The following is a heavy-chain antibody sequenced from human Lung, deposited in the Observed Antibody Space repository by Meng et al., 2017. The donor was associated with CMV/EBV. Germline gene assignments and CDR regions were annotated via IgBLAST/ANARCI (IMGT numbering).Heavy chain of an antibody. CDR2: VSWHGGDT. CDR3: AKELETSGYFHGAFES. CDR1: GCTVNEYT. D-gene: IGHD3-22*01. V-gene: IGHV3-43*01. J-gene: IGHJ4*02. Sequence: SGCTVNEYTRHWVRQVPVKGLEWVSCVSWHGGDTHYADSVKGRITISRDNSKNSLYLQMNSLRTEDTALYYCAKELETSGYFHGAFESWGQGTLVTVSS.